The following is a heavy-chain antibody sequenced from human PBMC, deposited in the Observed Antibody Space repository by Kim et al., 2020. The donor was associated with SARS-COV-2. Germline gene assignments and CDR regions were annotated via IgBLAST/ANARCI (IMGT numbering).Heavy chain of an antibody. V-gene: IGHV3-30-3*01. CDR3: ERGDLVSTMGDN. CDR2: ISYDGSNK. J-gene: IGHJ4*02. Sequence: GGSLRLSCAASGFTFRNYAMHWVRQAPGKGLEWVSLISYDGSNKYYADSVKGRFTISRDNSENTLYLQMNSLRVEDTAVYYCERGDLVSTMGDNWGQGTLVTVS. CDR1: GFTFRNYA. D-gene: IGHD2-8*01.